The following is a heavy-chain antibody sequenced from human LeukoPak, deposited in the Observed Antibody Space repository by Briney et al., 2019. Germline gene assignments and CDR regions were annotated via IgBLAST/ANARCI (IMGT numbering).Heavy chain of an antibody. V-gene: IGHV4-34*01. CDR1: GGSFSGYY. J-gene: IGHJ4*02. CDR2: INHSGST. CDR3: ARDQGYYLTN. Sequence: SETLSLTCAVYGGSFSGYYWSWIRQPPGKGLEWIGEINHSGSTNYNPSLKSRVTISVDTSKNQFSLKLSSVTAADTAVYYCARDQGYYLTNWGQGTLVTVSS. D-gene: IGHD3-22*01.